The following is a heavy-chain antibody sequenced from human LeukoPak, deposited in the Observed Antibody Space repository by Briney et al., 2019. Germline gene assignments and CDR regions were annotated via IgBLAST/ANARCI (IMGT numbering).Heavy chain of an antibody. Sequence: SETLSLTCTVSGGSISSYYWSWIRQPPGKGLEWIGYIYYSGSTNYNPSLKSRVTISVDTSKNQFSLKLSSVTAADTAVYYCAREAPWLSDAFDIWGQGTMVTVSS. V-gene: IGHV4-59*01. CDR2: IYYSGST. D-gene: IGHD3-22*01. CDR1: GGSISSYY. CDR3: AREAPWLSDAFDI. J-gene: IGHJ3*02.